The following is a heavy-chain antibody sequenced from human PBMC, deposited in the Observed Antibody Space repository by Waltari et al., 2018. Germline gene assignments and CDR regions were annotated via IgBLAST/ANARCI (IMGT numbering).Heavy chain of an antibody. D-gene: IGHD6-6*01. V-gene: IGHV2-26*01. CDR1: GFSLSNAGMG. J-gene: IGHJ2*01. CDR2: IFANDDK. Sequence: QVTLKESGPVLVKPTETLTLTCTVSGFSLSNAGMGVSWIRQPPGKALEWLAHIFANDDKSYTTSLNSRLTISKDTSKSQVVLTMTNMDPVDTATYYCARPYSSSYWYFDLWGRGTLVTVSS. CDR3: ARPYSSSYWYFDL.